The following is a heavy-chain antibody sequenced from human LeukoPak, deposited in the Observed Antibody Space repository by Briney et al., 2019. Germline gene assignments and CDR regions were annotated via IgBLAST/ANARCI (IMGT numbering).Heavy chain of an antibody. CDR1: GGSITSRDC. Sequence: SETLSLTCGVSGGSITSRDCWSWVRQPPGKGLEWIGEIWLDGRIHYTPSLKSRISISIDRSKDQFSLNLISVAAADTAIYFCASQGGLRNDFWGQGTLVTVSS. J-gene: IGHJ4*02. V-gene: IGHV4-4*02. CDR3: ASQGGLRNDF. D-gene: IGHD2-15*01. CDR2: IWLDGRI.